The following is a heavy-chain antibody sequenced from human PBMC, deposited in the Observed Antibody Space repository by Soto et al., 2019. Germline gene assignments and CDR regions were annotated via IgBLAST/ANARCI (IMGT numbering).Heavy chain of an antibody. CDR2: IKEDGTEK. CDR3: AKDRYDYGDYEVDY. Sequence: GGSLRLSCAASGFIFSGHWMSWVRQAPGKGLEWVAKIKEDGTEKYYADSVKGRFTISRDNSKNTLYLQMNSLRAEDTAVYYCAKDRYDYGDYEVDYWGQGTLVTVSS. V-gene: IGHV3-7*01. CDR1: GFIFSGHW. J-gene: IGHJ4*02. D-gene: IGHD4-17*01.